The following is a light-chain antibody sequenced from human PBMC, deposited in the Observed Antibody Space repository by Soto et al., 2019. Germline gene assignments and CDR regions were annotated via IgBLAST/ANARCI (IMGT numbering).Light chain of an antibody. CDR3: HSRA. J-gene: IGKJ5*01. CDR2: DAS. Sequence: DIPLAQTPSTLSASLSENVTITCRASQTISRWLAWYQQKPGRAPKLLIYDASTLESGVPSRFSGSGSETEFTLTISRLQPDDFATYFCHSRAFGQGTRLEIK. CDR1: QTISRW. V-gene: IGKV1-5*01.